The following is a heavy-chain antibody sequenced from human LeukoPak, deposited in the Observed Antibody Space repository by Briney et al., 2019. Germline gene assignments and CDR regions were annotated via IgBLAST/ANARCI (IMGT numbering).Heavy chain of an antibody. Sequence: ASVKVSCKASGYTFTGYYMHWVRQAPGQGLEWMGWINPNSGGTNYAQKFQGRVTMTRDTSISTAYMELSRLRSDDTAVYYCARDMVDRGYYYGMDVWGQGTTVTVSS. J-gene: IGHJ6*02. CDR3: ARDMVDRGYYYGMDV. D-gene: IGHD4/OR15-4a*01. CDR1: GYTFTGYY. V-gene: IGHV1-2*02. CDR2: INPNSGGT.